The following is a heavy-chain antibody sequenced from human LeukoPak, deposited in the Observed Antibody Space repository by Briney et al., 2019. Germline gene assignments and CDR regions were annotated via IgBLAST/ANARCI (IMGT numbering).Heavy chain of an antibody. CDR2: INADNGNT. V-gene: IGHV1-18*04. J-gene: IGHJ4*02. CDR3: ARDADGSGTLLDY. Sequence: ASVKVSCKASGYTFTSYAMHWVRQAPGQGLEWMGWINADNGNTRYAQKLQGRVTMTTDTSTTTAYMDLRSLRSDDTAVYYCARDADGSGTLLDYWGQGTLVTVSS. D-gene: IGHD3-10*01. CDR1: GYTFTSYA.